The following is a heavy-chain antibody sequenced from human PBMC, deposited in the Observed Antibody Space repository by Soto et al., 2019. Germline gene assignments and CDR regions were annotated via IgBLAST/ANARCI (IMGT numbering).Heavy chain of an antibody. CDR3: ARSEEDSDYYYYGMDV. D-gene: IGHD2-15*01. V-gene: IGHV6-1*01. CDR2: TYYRSRWYS. CDR1: GDTVSSNRVA. J-gene: IGHJ6*02. Sequence: SQTLSLTCVGSGDTVSSNRVAWNWVRQSPSRGLEWLGRTYYRSRWYSDYAVSVRSRIDINADTSKNQVSLQLNSVTPEDTAVYYCARSEEDSDYYYYGMDVWGQGTTVTVSS.